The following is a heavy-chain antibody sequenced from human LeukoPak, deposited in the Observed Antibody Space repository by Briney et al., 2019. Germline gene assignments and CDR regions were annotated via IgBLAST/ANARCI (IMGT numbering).Heavy chain of an antibody. Sequence: ASVKVSCKASGYTFTGYYMHWVRQAPGQGLEWMGWINPNSGGTNYAQKFQGRVTMTSDTSISTAYMELSRLSSDDTAVYYCATSGGTGYYAVSWGQGTLVTVSS. J-gene: IGHJ4*02. D-gene: IGHD3-9*01. V-gene: IGHV1-2*02. CDR3: ATSGGTGYYAVS. CDR2: INPNSGGT. CDR1: GYTFTGYY.